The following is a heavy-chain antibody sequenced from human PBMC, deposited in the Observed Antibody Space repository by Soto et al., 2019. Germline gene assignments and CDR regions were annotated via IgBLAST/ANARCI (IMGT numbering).Heavy chain of an antibody. CDR2: IIPIFGTA. CDR1: GGTFSSYA. J-gene: IGHJ6*02. D-gene: IGHD3-3*01. CDR3: ARGYYDFWSGYFFMDYYYGMDV. V-gene: IGHV1-69*01. Sequence: QVQLVQSGAEVKKPGSSVKVSCKASGGTFSSYAISWMRQAPGQGLEWMGGIIPIFGTANYAQKFQGRVTITADESTSTAYMELSSLRSEDTAVYYCARGYYDFWSGYFFMDYYYGMDVWGQGTTVTVSS.